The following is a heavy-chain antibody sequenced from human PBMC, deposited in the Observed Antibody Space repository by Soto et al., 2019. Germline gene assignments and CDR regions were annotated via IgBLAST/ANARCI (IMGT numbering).Heavy chain of an antibody. J-gene: IGHJ4*02. V-gene: IGHV1-8*01. Sequence: ASVKVSCKASGSTFTSYDIYWVRQATGQGLEWMGWMNPNTGNSGDAQKFQGRVTMTSDTSISTAHMELSSLRSEDTAVYYCARRAETNGWNGFGADKYYFDFWGQGTLVTVSS. D-gene: IGHD1-1*01. CDR3: ARRAETNGWNGFGADKYYFDF. CDR2: MNPNTGNS. CDR1: GSTFTSYD.